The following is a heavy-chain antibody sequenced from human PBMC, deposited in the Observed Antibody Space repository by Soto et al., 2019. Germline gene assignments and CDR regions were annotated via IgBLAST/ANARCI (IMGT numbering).Heavy chain of an antibody. CDR3: ARGGDVVVPAAIPGDDY. Sequence: SETLSLTCAFSGDSVTSNYLTWIRQSPEKGLEWIGYMHYTGFTFYNPSLKSRVAMSVDTSNNEFTLQLSSVTAADTAVYYCARGGDVVVPAAIPGDDYWGQGTLVTVSS. J-gene: IGHJ4*02. V-gene: IGHV4-59*02. CDR1: GDSVTSNY. D-gene: IGHD2-2*01. CDR2: MHYTGFT.